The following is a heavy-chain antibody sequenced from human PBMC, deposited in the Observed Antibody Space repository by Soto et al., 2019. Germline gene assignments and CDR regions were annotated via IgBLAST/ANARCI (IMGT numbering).Heavy chain of an antibody. CDR1: GGSISSSNW. Sequence: QVQLQESGPGLVKPSGTLSLTCAVSGGSISSSNWWSWVRQPPGKGLEWIGEIYHSGSTNYNPSLKRRVTRSVDKAKSQFSLKLSSVTAADTAVYYGAGVAVAGARFDYWGQGTLVTVSS. CDR3: AGVAVAGARFDY. CDR2: IYHSGST. J-gene: IGHJ4*02. V-gene: IGHV4-4*02. D-gene: IGHD6-19*01.